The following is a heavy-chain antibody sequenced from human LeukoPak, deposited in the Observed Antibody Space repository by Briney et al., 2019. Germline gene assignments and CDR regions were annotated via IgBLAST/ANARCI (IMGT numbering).Heavy chain of an antibody. J-gene: IGHJ4*02. Sequence: GGSLRLSCAASGAAFSKYGMKWVRQAAGAGLEYISGISRSGDITHYADSVKGRFTISRDNVKNTLYLQMNSLRAEDTALYYCATEGFFFWGPGTQVTVSS. CDR3: ATEGFFF. D-gene: IGHD2/OR15-2a*01. CDR1: GAAFSKYG. V-gene: IGHV3-23*01. CDR2: ISRSGDIT.